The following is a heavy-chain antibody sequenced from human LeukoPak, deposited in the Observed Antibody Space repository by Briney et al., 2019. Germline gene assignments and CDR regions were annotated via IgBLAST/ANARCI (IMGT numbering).Heavy chain of an antibody. CDR2: IGGSGDST. V-gene: IGHV3-23*01. D-gene: IGHD1-20*01. J-gene: IGHJ4*02. CDR3: AKEADNWYPRPFDY. Sequence: GGSLRLSCAASGFTFSSYAMTWVRQAPGKGLEWVSAIGGSGDSTYYADSVKGRFTISRDNSKNTLYLQMNSLTAEDTAVYYCAKEADNWYPRPFDYWGQGTLVTVSS. CDR1: GFTFSSYA.